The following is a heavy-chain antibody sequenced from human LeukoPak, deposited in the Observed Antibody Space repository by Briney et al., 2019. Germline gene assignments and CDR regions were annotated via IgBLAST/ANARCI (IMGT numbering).Heavy chain of an antibody. D-gene: IGHD2-2*02. Sequence: GASVKVSCKASGYTFTGHYIHWVRQAPGQGLEWMGWINPNSGGTKYAQKFQGRVTMTRDTSIGTAYMELSRLRSDDTAVYSCSRDYGFYSGLYYFDYWGQGTLVTVSS. CDR1: GYTFTGHY. J-gene: IGHJ4*02. CDR2: INPNSGGT. V-gene: IGHV1-2*02. CDR3: SRDYGFYSGLYYFDY.